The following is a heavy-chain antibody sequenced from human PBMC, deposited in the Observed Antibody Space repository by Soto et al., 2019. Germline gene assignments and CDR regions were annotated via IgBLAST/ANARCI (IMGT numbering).Heavy chain of an antibody. CDR2: IMPVFATP. Sequence: QVQLVQSGAEVKKPGSSVKVSCKASGGTFSTSAISWVRQAPGQGLEWVGGIMPVFATPDYGQKFQGRVTITADESTTTAYLELTSLRTVDTAVYYCARDKDRQQLGGNYYYILDVWGQGTAITVSS. J-gene: IGHJ6*02. D-gene: IGHD3-3*02. CDR3: ARDKDRQQLGGNYYYILDV. V-gene: IGHV1-69*12. CDR1: GGTFSTSA.